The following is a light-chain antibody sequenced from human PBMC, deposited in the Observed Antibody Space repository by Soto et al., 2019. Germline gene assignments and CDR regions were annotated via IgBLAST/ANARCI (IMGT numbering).Light chain of an antibody. CDR1: NIGNKR. Sequence: SYELTQPPSVSVASEKTATITCGGNNIGNKRVHWYRQKPGQAPVLVISYDSDRPSGIPERFSGSNSGNTATLTISRVEDGDEADYYCQVWDIMTDNYVFGPGTKLTVL. V-gene: IGLV3-21*04. CDR3: QVWDIMTDNYV. J-gene: IGLJ1*01. CDR2: YDS.